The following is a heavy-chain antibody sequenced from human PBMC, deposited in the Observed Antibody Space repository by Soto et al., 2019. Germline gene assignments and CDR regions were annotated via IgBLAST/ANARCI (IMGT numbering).Heavy chain of an antibody. CDR1: GFSFSSYA. CDR2: ISGSGGST. Sequence: EVQLLESGGGLVQPGGSLRLSCAASGFSFSSYAMSWVRQAPGKGLEWVSAISGSGGSTYYADYVKGRFTISRDNSKNTLYLQMNSLRAEDTAVYYCAKDPYSSSWVYFDYWGQGTLVTVSS. V-gene: IGHV3-23*01. D-gene: IGHD6-13*01. CDR3: AKDPYSSSWVYFDY. J-gene: IGHJ4*02.